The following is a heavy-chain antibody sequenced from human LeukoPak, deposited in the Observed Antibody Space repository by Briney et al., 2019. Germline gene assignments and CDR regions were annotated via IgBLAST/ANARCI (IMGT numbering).Heavy chain of an antibody. V-gene: IGHV1-69*13. Sequence: SVKVSCKASGGTFSSYAISWVRQAPGQGLEWMGGIIPIFGTANYAQKFQGRVTVTADESTSTAYMELSSLRSEDTAVYYCARDLPPLRTYGMDVWGQGTTVTVSS. CDR1: GGTFSSYA. CDR2: IIPIFGTA. D-gene: IGHD3-16*01. J-gene: IGHJ6*02. CDR3: ARDLPPLRTYGMDV.